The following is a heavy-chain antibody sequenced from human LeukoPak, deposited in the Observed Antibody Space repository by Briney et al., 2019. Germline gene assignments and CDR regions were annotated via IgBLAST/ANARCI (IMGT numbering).Heavy chain of an antibody. CDR3: ARGPGGAFQNWFDP. CDR1: GGSISSGGYY. CDR2: IYYSGGT. Sequence: SETLSLTCTVSGGSISSGGYYWSWIRQHPGKGLEWIGYIYYSGGTYYNPSLKSRVTISVDTSKNQFSLKLSSVTAADTAVYYCARGPGGAFQNWFDPWGQGTLVTVSS. V-gene: IGHV4-31*03. D-gene: IGHD3-16*01. J-gene: IGHJ5*02.